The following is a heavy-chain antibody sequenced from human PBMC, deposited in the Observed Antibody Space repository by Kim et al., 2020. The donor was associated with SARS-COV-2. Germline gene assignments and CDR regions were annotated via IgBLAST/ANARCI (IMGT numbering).Heavy chain of an antibody. Sequence: GGSLRLSCVASGFTIGTNFMTWVRQAPGKGLEWVSVTYSDGTTYYADSVKGRFTISRDSSENTMHLQMNSLRAEDMAVYYCAREYRRIKRLGVDVWGPGTTVIVS. D-gene: IGHD6-25*01. J-gene: IGHJ6*02. CDR2: TYSDGTT. CDR1: GFTIGTNF. V-gene: IGHV3-53*01. CDR3: AREYRRIKRLGVDV.